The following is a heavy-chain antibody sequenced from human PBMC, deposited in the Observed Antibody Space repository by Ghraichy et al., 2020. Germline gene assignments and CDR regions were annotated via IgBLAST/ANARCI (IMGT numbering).Heavy chain of an antibody. V-gene: IGHV4-39*01. CDR1: GDSISSSNYY. D-gene: IGHD3-10*01. CDR2: ICYSVAT. CDR3: ARHARYHSGEDWFDP. J-gene: IGHJ5*02. Sequence: SETLSLTCTVSGDSISSSNYYWGWIRQPPGKGLEWVGSICYSVATYYNPSVKSRVIISVDTSKNQFSLKLNSTTAADTAVYYCARHARYHSGEDWFDPWGRGILFTVSS.